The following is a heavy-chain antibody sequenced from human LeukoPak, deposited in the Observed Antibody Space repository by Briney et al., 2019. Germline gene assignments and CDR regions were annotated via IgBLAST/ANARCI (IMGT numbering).Heavy chain of an antibody. CDR1: GFTFSSYW. D-gene: IGHD6-13*01. CDR2: INSDGSST. Sequence: PGGSLRLSCAASGFTFSSYWTHWVRQAPGKGLVWVSRINSDGSSTSYADSVKGRFTISRDNAKNTLYLQMNSLRAEDTAVYYCARDGRIAAAGKGHYYMDVWGKGTTVTVSS. V-gene: IGHV3-74*01. CDR3: ARDGRIAAAGKGHYYMDV. J-gene: IGHJ6*03.